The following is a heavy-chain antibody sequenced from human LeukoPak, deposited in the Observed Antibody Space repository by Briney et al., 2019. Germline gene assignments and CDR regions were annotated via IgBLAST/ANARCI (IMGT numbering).Heavy chain of an antibody. CDR3: ARHLWCGIGSKKEDAFDI. CDR1: GGSFSGYY. J-gene: IGHJ3*02. D-gene: IGHD2-21*01. V-gene: IGHV4-34*01. CDR2: INHSGST. Sequence: SETLSLTCAVYGGSFSGYYWSWIRQPPGKGLEWIGEINHSGSTNYNPSLKSRVTISVDTSKNQFSLNLRSVTATDAAVYYCARHLWCGIGSKKEDAFDIWGRGTMVTVSS.